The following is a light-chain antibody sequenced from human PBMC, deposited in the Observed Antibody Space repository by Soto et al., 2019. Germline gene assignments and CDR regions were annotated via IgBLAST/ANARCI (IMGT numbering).Light chain of an antibody. Sequence: EIVLTQSPSTLSLSPGERATLSCGASQSVSSYLAWFQQKNGQAPRLLIYDASNRATGIPARFSGSGSETDFNLTISSLETEDFAVYYCQQYGSSRRTFGQGTKVDIK. CDR3: QQYGSSRRT. CDR1: QSVSSY. J-gene: IGKJ1*01. CDR2: DAS. V-gene: IGKV3-11*01.